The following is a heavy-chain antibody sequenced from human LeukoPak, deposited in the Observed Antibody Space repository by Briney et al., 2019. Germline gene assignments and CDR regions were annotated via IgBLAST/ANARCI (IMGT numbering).Heavy chain of an antibody. V-gene: IGHV3-21*01. CDR2: INKGGSYM. J-gene: IGHJ4*02. CDR1: GFIFRDYT. D-gene: IGHD3-9*01. Sequence: GGSLRLSCVASGFIFRDYTMNWVRQTPGKGLEWVSAINKGGSYMAYADSVKGRFTISRDNAKNSLYLQIDSLRAEDTAVYYCARAPRGDWFFDYWGQGTLVTVSS. CDR3: ARAPRGDWFFDY.